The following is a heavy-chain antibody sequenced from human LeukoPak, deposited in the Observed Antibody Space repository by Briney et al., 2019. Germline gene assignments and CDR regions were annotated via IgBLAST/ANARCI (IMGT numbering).Heavy chain of an antibody. CDR3: ARGKRYYGSGSYILAY. D-gene: IGHD3-10*01. CDR1: GYTFTSYD. Sequence: ASVKVSCKASGYTFTSYDINWVRQATGQGLEWMGWMNPNSGNTGYAQKFQGRVTMTRNTSISTAYMELSSLRSEDTAVYYCARGKRYYGSGSYILAYWGQGTLVTVSS. CDR2: MNPNSGNT. J-gene: IGHJ4*02. V-gene: IGHV1-8*01.